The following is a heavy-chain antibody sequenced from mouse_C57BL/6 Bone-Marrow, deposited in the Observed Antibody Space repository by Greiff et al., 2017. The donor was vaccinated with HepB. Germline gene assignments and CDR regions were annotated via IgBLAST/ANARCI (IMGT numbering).Heavy chain of an antibody. V-gene: IGHV1-54*01. CDR3: ARSLQAYFDY. CDR1: GFAFTNYL. CDR2: INTGSGGT. Sequence: QVQLQQSGAELVRPGTSVKVSCKASGFAFTNYLIEWVKQRPGQGLEWIGAINTGSGGTNYNEKFKGKATLTANKTSSTAYMQLSSLASENSAVYFCARSLQAYFDYWGQGTTLTVSS. D-gene: IGHD3-2*02. J-gene: IGHJ2*01.